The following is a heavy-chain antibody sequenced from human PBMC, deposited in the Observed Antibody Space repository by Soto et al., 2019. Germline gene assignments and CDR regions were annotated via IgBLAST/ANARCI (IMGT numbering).Heavy chain of an antibody. J-gene: IGHJ5*02. V-gene: IGHV4-38-2*02. CDR2: IYHSGST. CDR3: ARDLPDCSTSCYTKYNCFDP. Sequence: TWETLSLTCAVSGYSISSGYYWGWIRQPPGKGLEWIGSIYHSGSTYYNPSLKSRVTISVDTSKNQFSLKLSSVTAADTAVYYCARDLPDCSTSCYTKYNCFDPWGQGTLVTVSS. D-gene: IGHD2-2*02. CDR1: GYSISSGYY.